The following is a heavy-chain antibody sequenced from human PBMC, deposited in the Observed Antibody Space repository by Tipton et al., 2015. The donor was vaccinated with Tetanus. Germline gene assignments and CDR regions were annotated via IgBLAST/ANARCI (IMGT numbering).Heavy chain of an antibody. J-gene: IGHJ6*02. CDR2: VYYSGST. CDR1: SASISSSDFS. V-gene: IGHV4-39*02. CDR3: ARLSIASTGTYGLTYYYGFDV. D-gene: IGHD6-13*01. Sequence: GLVKPSETLSLTCTVSSASISSSDFSWGWIRQPPGRGLEWIGSVYYSGSTYYNPSLKSRVAISVDTSKNHFSLKLSSVTAADTAVYYCARLSIASTGTYGLTYYYGFDVWGPGTTVTVSS.